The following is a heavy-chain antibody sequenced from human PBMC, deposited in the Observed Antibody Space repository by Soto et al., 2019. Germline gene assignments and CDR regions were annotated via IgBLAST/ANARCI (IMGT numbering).Heavy chain of an antibody. Sequence: QVQLVQSGAEGKKPGASVKVSCKASGYTFTSYGISWVRQAPGQGLEWMGWISAYNGNTNYAQKLQGRVTMTTDTSTSTAYMELRSLRSDDTAVYYCARDSSAESYYYYYYGMDVWGQGTTVTVSS. CDR3: ARDSSAESYYYYYYGMDV. CDR2: ISAYNGNT. V-gene: IGHV1-18*01. J-gene: IGHJ6*02. D-gene: IGHD3-10*01. CDR1: GYTFTSYG.